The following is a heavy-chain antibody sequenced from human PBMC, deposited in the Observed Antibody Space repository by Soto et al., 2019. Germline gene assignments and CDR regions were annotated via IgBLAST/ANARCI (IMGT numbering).Heavy chain of an antibody. J-gene: IGHJ4*02. CDR1: GFTFSSYA. D-gene: IGHD4-17*01. CDR2: ISGSGGST. Sequence: EVQLLESGGGLVQPGGSLRLSCAASGFTFSSYAMSWVRQAPGKGLEWVSAISGSGGSTYYADAVKGRFTISRDNSKNRLYLQMNSLRAEDTAVYYCAKGSYGDPPHFDYWGQGTLVTVSS. CDR3: AKGSYGDPPHFDY. V-gene: IGHV3-23*01.